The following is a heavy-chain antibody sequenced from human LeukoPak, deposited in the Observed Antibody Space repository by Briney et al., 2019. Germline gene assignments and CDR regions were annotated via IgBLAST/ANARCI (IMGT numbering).Heavy chain of an antibody. V-gene: IGHV4-31*03. CDR3: ARGDMTPDV. CDR1: GGSISSGGYF. D-gene: IGHD2-15*01. J-gene: IGHJ2*01. Sequence: SETLSLTCTVSGGSISSGGYFWTWIRQHPGRGLEWIGYIYYSGSTYYNPSLMSRVTISADTSKNQFSLRLSSVTAADTAVYYCARGDMTPDVWGRGTLVTVSS. CDR2: IYYSGST.